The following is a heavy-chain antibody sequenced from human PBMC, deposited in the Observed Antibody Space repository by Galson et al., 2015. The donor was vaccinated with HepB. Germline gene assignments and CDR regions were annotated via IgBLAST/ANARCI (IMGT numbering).Heavy chain of an antibody. CDR2: FDPEDGET. D-gene: IGHD2-21*01. J-gene: IGHJ3*02. CDR3: ATRGAYCGGDCYPPAPIYDAFDI. Sequence: SVKVSCKVSGYTLTELSMHWVRQAPGKGLEWMGGFDPEDGETIYAQKFQGRVTMTEDTSTDTAYMELSSLRSEDTAVYYCATRGAYCGGDCYPPAPIYDAFDIWGQGTMVTVSS. CDR1: GYTLTELS. V-gene: IGHV1-24*01.